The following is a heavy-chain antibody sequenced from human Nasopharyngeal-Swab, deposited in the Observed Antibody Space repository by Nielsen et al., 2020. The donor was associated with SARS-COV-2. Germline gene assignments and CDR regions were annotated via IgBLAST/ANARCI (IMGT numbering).Heavy chain of an antibody. Sequence: SGPTLVKPTQTLTLTCSFSGFSLTTSGVGVAWIRQPPGKALEWLGIIYWGDDQRYNPSLKTRLTINKDTSKDQVVLTLTNMGPVDSGTYYCAHITRGVERDTIFGVPLASLSYYYMDVWGKGTTVTVSS. V-gene: IGHV2-5*02. D-gene: IGHD3-3*01. CDR1: GFSLTTSGVG. CDR3: AHITRGVERDTIFGVPLASLSYYYMDV. CDR2: IYWGDDQ. J-gene: IGHJ6*03.